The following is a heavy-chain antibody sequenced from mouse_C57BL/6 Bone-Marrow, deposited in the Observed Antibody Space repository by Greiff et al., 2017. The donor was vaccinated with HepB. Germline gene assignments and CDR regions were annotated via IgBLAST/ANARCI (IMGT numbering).Heavy chain of an antibody. CDR1: GYTFTSYG. J-gene: IGHJ4*01. D-gene: IGHD1-1*01. Sequence: QVQLQQSGAELARPGASVKLSCKASGYTFTSYGISWVKQRTGQGLEWIGEIYPRSGNTYYNEKFKGKATLTADKYSSTAYMELRSLTSEDSAVYFCARGGRGYGSSDAMDYWGQGTSVTVSS. CDR2: IYPRSGNT. CDR3: ARGGRGYGSSDAMDY. V-gene: IGHV1-81*01.